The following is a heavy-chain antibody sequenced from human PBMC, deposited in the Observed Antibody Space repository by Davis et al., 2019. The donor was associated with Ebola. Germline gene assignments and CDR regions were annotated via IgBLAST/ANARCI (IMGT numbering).Heavy chain of an antibody. CDR1: GFTFSGSA. CDR2: IRSKANSYAT. V-gene: IGHV3-73*01. Sequence: GESLKISCAASGFTFSGSAMHWVRQASGKGLEWVGRIRSKANSYATAYAASVKGRFTISRDDSKNTAYLQMNSLKTEDTAVYYCRVAVAGTGYMDVWGQGTTVTVSS. J-gene: IGHJ6*02. CDR3: RVAVAGTGYMDV. D-gene: IGHD6-19*01.